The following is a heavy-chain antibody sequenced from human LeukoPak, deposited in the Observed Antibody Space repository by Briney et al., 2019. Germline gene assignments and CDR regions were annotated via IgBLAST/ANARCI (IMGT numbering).Heavy chain of an antibody. V-gene: IGHV3-30*02. CDR1: GFTFSSYG. D-gene: IGHD5/OR15-5a*01. CDR2: IRYDGSNK. J-gene: IGHJ4*02. CDR3: AKGVYSIYDYAFDY. Sequence: PGGSLRLSCAASGFTFSSYGMNWVRQAPGKGLEWVAFIRYDGSNKYYADSVKGRFTSSRDKSKNTLYLQMNSLRAEDTAVYYCAKGVYSIYDYAFDYWGQGTLVTVSS.